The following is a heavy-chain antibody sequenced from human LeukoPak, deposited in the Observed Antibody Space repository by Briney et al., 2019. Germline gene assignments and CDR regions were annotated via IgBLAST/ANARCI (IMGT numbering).Heavy chain of an antibody. V-gene: IGHV3-48*03. Sequence: GGSLRLSCAASGFTFSSYEMNWVRQAPGKGLEWVSYISSSGSTKYYADSVKGRFTISRDNAKNSLYLQMNSLRAEDTAVYYCASLPLYSNSWGGFDYWGQGTLVTVSS. J-gene: IGHJ4*02. CDR1: GFTFSSYE. CDR2: ISSSGSTK. D-gene: IGHD6-13*01. CDR3: ASLPLYSNSWGGFDY.